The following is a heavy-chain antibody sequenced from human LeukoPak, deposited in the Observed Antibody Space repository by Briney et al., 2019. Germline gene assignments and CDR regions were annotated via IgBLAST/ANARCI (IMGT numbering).Heavy chain of an antibody. CDR3: AKDFTYDFWSGYFDY. Sequence: GGSPRLSCAASGFTFSSYGMHWVRQAPGKGLEWVAVISYDGSNKYYADSVKGRFTISRDNSKNTLYLQMNSLRAEDTAVYYCAKDFTYDFWSGYFDYWGQGTLVTVSS. CDR1: GFTFSSYG. CDR2: ISYDGSNK. D-gene: IGHD3-3*01. J-gene: IGHJ4*02. V-gene: IGHV3-30*18.